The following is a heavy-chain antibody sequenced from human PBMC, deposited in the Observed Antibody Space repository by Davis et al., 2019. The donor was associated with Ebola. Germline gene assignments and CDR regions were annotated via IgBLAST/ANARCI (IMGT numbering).Heavy chain of an antibody. Sequence: GESLKISCKGSGYTFSSYWIGWVRQMPGKGLEWMGIIYPGDSVTTYSPSFQGQVTISADKSINTAYLQWSSLKASDTATYYCARQVYVTSSGGWFDPWGQGTLVTVSS. CDR2: IYPGDSVT. D-gene: IGHD2-8*01. CDR1: GYTFSSYW. V-gene: IGHV5-51*01. J-gene: IGHJ5*02. CDR3: ARQVYVTSSGGWFDP.